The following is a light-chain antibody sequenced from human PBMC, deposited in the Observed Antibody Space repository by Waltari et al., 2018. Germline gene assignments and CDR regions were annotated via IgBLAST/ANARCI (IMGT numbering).Light chain of an antibody. Sequence: QSALTQPASVSGSPGQSISISCTGSSFDVANYNLVSWYQHHPGKAPKLMIYEDAKRPSGVSNRFSGSKSGNTASLTISGLQAEDEADYYCCSYAGSWVFGGGTKLTVL. CDR1: SFDVANYNL. CDR2: EDA. CDR3: CSYAGSWV. J-gene: IGLJ3*02. V-gene: IGLV2-23*01.